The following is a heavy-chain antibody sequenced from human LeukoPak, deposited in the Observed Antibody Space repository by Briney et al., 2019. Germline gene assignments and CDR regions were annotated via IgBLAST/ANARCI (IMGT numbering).Heavy chain of an antibody. D-gene: IGHD3-9*01. Sequence: PGGSLRLSCAASGFTFSSYAMSWVRQAPGKGLEWVSAISGSGGSTYYADSVKGRFTISRDNSKNTLCLQMNSLRAEDTAVYYCAKVELRYFPPNWFDPWGQGTLVTVSS. CDR3: AKVELRYFPPNWFDP. J-gene: IGHJ5*02. V-gene: IGHV3-23*01. CDR2: ISGSGGST. CDR1: GFTFSSYA.